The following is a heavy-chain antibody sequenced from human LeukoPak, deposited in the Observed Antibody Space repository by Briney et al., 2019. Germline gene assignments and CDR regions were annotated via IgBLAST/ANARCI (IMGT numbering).Heavy chain of an antibody. D-gene: IGHD6-6*01. V-gene: IGHV4-4*07. J-gene: IGHJ6*03. CDR3: ARGEQLVDSPYYYYMDV. Sequence: SETLSLTCTVSGGSISSYYWSWIRQPTGKGLEWIGRIYTSGSTNYNPSLKSRVTMSVDTSKNQFSLKLSSVTAADTAVYYCARGEQLVDSPYYYYMDVWGKGTTVTVSS. CDR2: IYTSGST. CDR1: GGSISSYY.